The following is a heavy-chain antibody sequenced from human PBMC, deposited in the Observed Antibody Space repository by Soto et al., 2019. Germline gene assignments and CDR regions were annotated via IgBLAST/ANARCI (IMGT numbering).Heavy chain of an antibody. Sequence: ASETLSLTCTVSSGSINSHYWNWIRQPPGRGLEWIGHIHYSGSTNYNPSLKSRVSISVDTSKNQFSLKLSSVTAADTAVYYCARAVVPAAIGYWGQGTLVTVSS. CDR2: IHYSGST. D-gene: IGHD2-2*01. V-gene: IGHV4-59*08. J-gene: IGHJ4*02. CDR3: ARAVVPAAIGY. CDR1: SGSINSHY.